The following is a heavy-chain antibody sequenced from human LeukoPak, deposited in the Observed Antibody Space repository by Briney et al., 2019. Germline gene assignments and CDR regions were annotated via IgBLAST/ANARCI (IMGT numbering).Heavy chain of an antibody. CDR3: ARGILWSGHLYFDY. D-gene: IGHD3-3*01. CDR2: ISSSSTI. CDR1: GFTFSSYS. V-gene: IGHV3-48*04. J-gene: IGHJ4*02. Sequence: GGSLRLSCAASGFTFSSYSMNWVRQAPGKGLEWVSYISSSSTIYYADSVKGRFTISRDNAKNSLYLQMNSLRAEDTAVYYCARGILWSGHLYFDYWGQGTLVTVSS.